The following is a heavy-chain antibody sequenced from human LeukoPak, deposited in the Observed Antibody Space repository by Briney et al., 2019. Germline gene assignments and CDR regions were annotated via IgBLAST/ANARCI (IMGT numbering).Heavy chain of an antibody. CDR3: ARGLRGGWFDP. CDR2: ITSRSSSI. Sequence: GGSLRLSCAASGFTFNTYIMTWVRQAPGKGLEWVSSITSRSSSIYYADSVKGRFTISRDNAKNSLYLHMNSLRAEDTAVYYCARGLRGGWFDPWGQGTLVTVSS. CDR1: GFTFNTYI. V-gene: IGHV3-21*01. D-gene: IGHD5-12*01. J-gene: IGHJ5*02.